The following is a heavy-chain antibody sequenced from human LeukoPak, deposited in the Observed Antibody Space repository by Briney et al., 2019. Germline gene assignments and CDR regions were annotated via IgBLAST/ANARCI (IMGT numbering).Heavy chain of an antibody. J-gene: IGHJ4*02. V-gene: IGHV1-18*01. CDR2: ISAYNGNT. CDR1: GYSFTSND. Sequence: ASVKVSCKASGYSFTSNDISWVRQAPRQGLEWMGWISAYNGNTNYAQKLQGRVTMTTDTSTSTAYMELRSLRSDDTAVYYCARDWSPGYSSGGLDYWGQGTLVTVPS. CDR3: ARDWSPGYSSGGLDY. D-gene: IGHD6-19*01.